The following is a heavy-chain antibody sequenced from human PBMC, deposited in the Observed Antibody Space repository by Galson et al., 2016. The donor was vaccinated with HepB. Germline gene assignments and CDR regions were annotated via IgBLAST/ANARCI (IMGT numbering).Heavy chain of an antibody. CDR3: ARESLGPNALDI. CDR1: GFTFSSYA. Sequence: SLRLSCAASGFTFSSYAMHWVRQAPGKGLEWVSFTSYDGSNKNYADSMKGRLTISTDNSKNTMDLQMNSLRAEDTAVSYCARESLGPNALDIWGQGTMVTVSS. CDR2: TSYDGSNK. J-gene: IGHJ3*02. V-gene: IGHV3-30-3*01.